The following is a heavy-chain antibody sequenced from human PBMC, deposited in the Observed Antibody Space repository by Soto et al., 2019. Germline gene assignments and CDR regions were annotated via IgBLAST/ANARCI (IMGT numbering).Heavy chain of an antibody. CDR3: ARDLFDAIVATIRKGFDY. Sequence: ASVKVSCKASGYTFTSYGISWVRQAPGQGLEWMGWISAYNGNTNYAQKLQGRVTMTTDTSTSTAYMELRSLRSDDTAVYYCARDLFDAIVATIRKGFDYGGQGTLVTVSS. CDR1: GYTFTSYG. D-gene: IGHD5-12*01. J-gene: IGHJ4*02. V-gene: IGHV1-18*01. CDR2: ISAYNGNT.